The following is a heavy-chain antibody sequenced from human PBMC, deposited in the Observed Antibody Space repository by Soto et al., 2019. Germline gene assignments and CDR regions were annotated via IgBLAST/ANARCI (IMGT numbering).Heavy chain of an antibody. V-gene: IGHV1-18*01. Sequence: ASVKVSCKASGYTFIKYGMAWVRQAPGQGLEWMGWISPYDDKTIYAQTFQGRVTLTADRSTRTVYLDLRSLKTEDTAVYYCTKDYDILTGYSYYYYGMDVWGQGTTVTVSS. CDR2: ISPYDDKT. CDR1: GYTFIKYG. CDR3: TKDYDILTGYSYYYYGMDV. D-gene: IGHD3-9*01. J-gene: IGHJ6*02.